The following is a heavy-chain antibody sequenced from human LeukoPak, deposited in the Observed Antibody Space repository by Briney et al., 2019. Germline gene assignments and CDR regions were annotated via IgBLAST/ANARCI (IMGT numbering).Heavy chain of an antibody. V-gene: IGHV3-43*01. J-gene: IGHJ4*02. Sequence: GGSLRLSCATSGFNFDRYTIHWVRQAPGKGLEWVSLAGWAGGTTFYSDSVRGRFTISRDSGRKSVYLQMNSLTTDDTAFYFCAKESDTMFFDYWGQGALVTVSS. CDR3: AKESDTMFFDY. CDR1: GFNFDRYT. CDR2: AGWAGGTT. D-gene: IGHD3-10*02.